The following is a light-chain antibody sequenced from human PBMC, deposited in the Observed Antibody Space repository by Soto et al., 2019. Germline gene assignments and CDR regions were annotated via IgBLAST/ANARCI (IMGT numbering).Light chain of an antibody. J-gene: IGLJ1*01. CDR2: SDD. Sequence: QSVLTQPPSASGTPGQRVTISCSGSSSNIGSNSVNWYQQLPGTAPELLIFSDDQRPSGVPDRFSGSKSGTSASLAISGLKSEDEADYYCAAWDDSLNGNYVFGTGTKVTVL. CDR1: SSNIGSNS. V-gene: IGLV1-44*01. CDR3: AAWDDSLNGNYV.